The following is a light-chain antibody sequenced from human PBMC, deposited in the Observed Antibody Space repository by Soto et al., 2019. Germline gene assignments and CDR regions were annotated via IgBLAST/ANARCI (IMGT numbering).Light chain of an antibody. CDR1: GSDIGRYNY. J-gene: IGLJ3*02. CDR2: DVN. V-gene: IGLV2-11*01. CDR3: CSYAHTSRV. Sequence: QSALTQPASVSGSSGQSITVSCTGTGSDIGRYNYVSWYQFHPGKAPKMIIYDVNKRPSGVPDRFSGSKSGNTASLTISWLQAEDEADYYCCSYAHTSRVFGGGTKLTVL.